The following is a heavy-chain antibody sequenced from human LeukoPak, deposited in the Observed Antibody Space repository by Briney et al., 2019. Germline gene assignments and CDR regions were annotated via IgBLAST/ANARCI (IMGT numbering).Heavy chain of an antibody. CDR2: ISSSGSTI. V-gene: IGHV3-48*03. CDR3: ARVRSGSYYVFDS. J-gene: IGHJ4*02. CDR1: GFTFSSYE. Sequence: GGSLRLSCAASGFTFSSYEMNWVRPAPGKGLEWVSYISSSGSTIYYADSVKGRFTISRDNAKNSLSLQMNSLRAEDTAVYYCARVRSGSYYVFDSWGQGTLVTVSS. D-gene: IGHD1-26*01.